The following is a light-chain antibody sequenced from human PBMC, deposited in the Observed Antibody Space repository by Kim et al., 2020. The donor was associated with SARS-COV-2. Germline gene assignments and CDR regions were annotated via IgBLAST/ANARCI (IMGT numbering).Light chain of an antibody. Sequence: GQSITSSCTGSSRDVGSYNLVSWYQQHHGKAPKVMIYEGSKRPSGVSNRFSGSKSGNTASLTISGLQAEDEADYYCCSYAGSSTYVFGTGTKVTVL. J-gene: IGLJ1*01. CDR3: CSYAGSSTYV. V-gene: IGLV2-23*01. CDR1: SRDVGSYNL. CDR2: EGS.